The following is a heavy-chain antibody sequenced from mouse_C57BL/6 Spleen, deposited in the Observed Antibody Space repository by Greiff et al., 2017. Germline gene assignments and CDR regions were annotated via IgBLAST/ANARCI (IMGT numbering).Heavy chain of an antibody. V-gene: IGHV1-72*01. CDR3: ARSHITTVVFDY. D-gene: IGHD1-1*01. J-gene: IGHJ2*01. Sequence: VKLMESGAELVKPGASVKLSCKASGYTFTSYWMHWVKQRPGRGLEWIGRIDPNSGGTKYNEKFKSKATLTVDKPSSTAYMQLSSLTSEDSAVYYCARSHITTVVFDYWGQGTTLTVSS. CDR1: GYTFTSYW. CDR2: IDPNSGGT.